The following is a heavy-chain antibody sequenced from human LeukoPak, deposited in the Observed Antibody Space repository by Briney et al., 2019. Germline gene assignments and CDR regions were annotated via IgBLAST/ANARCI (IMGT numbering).Heavy chain of an antibody. CDR3: ARVLPHRHLRYGYYGRRGYAFDI. J-gene: IGHJ3*02. Sequence: SETLSLTCTVSGGSISSYYWSWIRQPPGKGLEWIGYMYYSGSTNYNPSLKNRVTISVDTSKNQFSLKLSSVTAADTAVYYCARVLPHRHLRYGYYGRRGYAFDIWGQGTMVTVSS. CDR2: MYYSGST. D-gene: IGHD4-17*01. CDR1: GGSISSYY. V-gene: IGHV4-59*12.